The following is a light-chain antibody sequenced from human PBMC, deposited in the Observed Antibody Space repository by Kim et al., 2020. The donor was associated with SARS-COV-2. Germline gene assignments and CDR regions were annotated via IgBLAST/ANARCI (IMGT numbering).Light chain of an antibody. V-gene: IGKV1-5*03. Sequence: DIQMTQSPSTLSASVGDRVTITCRASQSISSWLAWYQQKPGKAPKLLIYKASSLEFGVPSRFSGSGSGTEFTLTISGLQPDDFATFYCQQYNTFPITFGQGTRLEIK. CDR3: QQYNTFPIT. J-gene: IGKJ5*01. CDR1: QSISSW. CDR2: KAS.